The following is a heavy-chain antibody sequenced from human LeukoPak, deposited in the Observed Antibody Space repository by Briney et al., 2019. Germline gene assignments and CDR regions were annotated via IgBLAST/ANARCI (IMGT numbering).Heavy chain of an antibody. Sequence: QPSETLSLTCAVYGGSFSGYYWSWIRQPPGKGLEWIGEINHSGSTNYNPSLKSRVTISVDTSKNQFSLKLSSVTAADTAVYYCARDRDTAQYYYYGMDVWGQGTTVTVSS. D-gene: IGHD5-18*01. V-gene: IGHV4-34*01. CDR2: INHSGST. CDR1: GGSFSGYY. J-gene: IGHJ6*02. CDR3: ARDRDTAQYYYYGMDV.